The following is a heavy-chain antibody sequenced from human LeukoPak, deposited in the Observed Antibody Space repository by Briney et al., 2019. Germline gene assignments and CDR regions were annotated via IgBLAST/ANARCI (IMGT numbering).Heavy chain of an antibody. V-gene: IGHV3-7*03. Sequence: PGGSLRHSWAAEGFTVSRCWMRWVRQAQGKGLERVANIKQDGREKYYVDSVKGRFTISRDNAKNSLYLQMNSLRAEDTAVYYCARGGLSVGAFDIWGQGTMVTVSS. D-gene: IGHD5/OR15-5a*01. CDR1: GFTVSRCW. CDR2: IKQDGREK. J-gene: IGHJ3*02. CDR3: ARGGLSVGAFDI.